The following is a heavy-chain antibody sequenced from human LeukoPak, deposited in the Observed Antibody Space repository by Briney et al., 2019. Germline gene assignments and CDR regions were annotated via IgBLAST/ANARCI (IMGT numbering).Heavy chain of an antibody. CDR3: SRDRFGVIDCAHMDV. CDR2: IRSKAYGGTT. CDR1: GFTFGDYA. D-gene: IGHD2-21*01. J-gene: IGHJ6*02. V-gene: IGHV3-49*04. Sequence: AGGSLRLSCTASGFTFGDYAMTWVRQAPGKGLEWVGFIRSKAYGGTTEYAASVKGRFTISRDDSNSIAYLQMNGLKTEDTAVYYCSRDRFGVIDCAHMDVWGQGTTVTVSS.